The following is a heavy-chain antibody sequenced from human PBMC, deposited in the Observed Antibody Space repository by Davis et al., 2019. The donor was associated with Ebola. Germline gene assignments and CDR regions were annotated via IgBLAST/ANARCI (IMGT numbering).Heavy chain of an antibody. J-gene: IGHJ4*02. CDR3: ARGPRKMATTNFDY. V-gene: IGHV3-11*06. Sequence: GESLKISCAASGCSFRDDYMSWIRQAPGKGLEWVSYISISSGFTNYADSVKGRFTISRDNAKNSLYLQMNSLRAEDTAVYYCARGPRKMATTNFDYWGQGTLVTVSS. D-gene: IGHD5-24*01. CDR2: ISISSGFT. CDR1: GCSFRDDY.